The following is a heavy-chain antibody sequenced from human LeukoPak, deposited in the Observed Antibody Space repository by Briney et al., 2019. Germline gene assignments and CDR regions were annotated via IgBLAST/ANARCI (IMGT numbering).Heavy chain of an antibody. Sequence: SETLSLTCTVSGGSISSYYWSWIRQPPGKGLEWIGYIYYSGSTNYNPSLKSRVTISVDTSKNQFSLKLSSVTAADTAVYYCARTGAMDLFFDYWGQGTLVTVSS. D-gene: IGHD1-26*01. CDR2: IYYSGST. CDR1: GGSISSYY. J-gene: IGHJ4*02. V-gene: IGHV4-59*01. CDR3: ARTGAMDLFFDY.